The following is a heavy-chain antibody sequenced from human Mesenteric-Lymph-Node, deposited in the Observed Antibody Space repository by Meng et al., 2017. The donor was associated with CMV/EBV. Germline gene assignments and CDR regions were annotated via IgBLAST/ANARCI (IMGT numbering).Heavy chain of an antibody. CDR1: GYTDYY. J-gene: IGHJ6*02. Sequence: ASVKVSCKASGYTDYYIHWVRQAPGQGLEWMGWINLNSGGPYYAQKLQGRGTMTRDTSISTAYMELSSLKSDDTAVYYCARGDGNNFYYNGMDIWGQGTTVTVSS. D-gene: IGHD1/OR15-1a*01. CDR3: ARGDGNNFYYNGMDI. CDR2: INLNSGGP. V-gene: IGHV1-2*02.